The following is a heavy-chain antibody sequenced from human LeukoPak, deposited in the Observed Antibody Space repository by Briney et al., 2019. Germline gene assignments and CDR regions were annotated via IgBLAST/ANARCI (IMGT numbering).Heavy chain of an antibody. D-gene: IGHD3-16*01. CDR3: AKDGGAQGKLDS. J-gene: IGHJ4*02. CDR1: GFTFSSYG. V-gene: IGHV3-30*18. Sequence: PGGSLRLSCAASGFTFSSYGMHWVRQAPGKGLEWVAVISYDGSNKYYADSVKGRFTISRDNSKNTLYLQMNSLRAEDTAVYYCAKDGGAQGKLDSWGQGALVTVSS. CDR2: ISYDGSNK.